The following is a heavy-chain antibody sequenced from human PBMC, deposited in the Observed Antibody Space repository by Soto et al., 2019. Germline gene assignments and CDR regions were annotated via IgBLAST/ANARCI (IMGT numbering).Heavy chain of an antibody. CDR3: ASSREGYYFDY. D-gene: IGHD1-26*01. CDR1: GFTFSSYA. Sequence: LRLSCAASGFTFSSYAMHWVRQAPGKGLEYVSTISSSGGSTYYANSVKGRFTISRDNSKNTLYLQMGSLRAEDMAVYYCASSREGYYFDYWGQGTLVTVSS. J-gene: IGHJ4*02. CDR2: ISSSGGST. V-gene: IGHV3-64*01.